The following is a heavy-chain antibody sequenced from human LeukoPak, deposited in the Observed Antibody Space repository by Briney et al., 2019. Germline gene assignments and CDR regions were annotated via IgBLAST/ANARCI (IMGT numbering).Heavy chain of an antibody. J-gene: IGHJ5*02. D-gene: IGHD3-10*01. CDR2: ICPADSDT. Sequence: KPGESLKISCKASGYSFTSYWIGWVRQMPGKGPECMGIICPADSDTRYSPSFQGQVTISADKSINTAYLQWSSLKASDTAMYYCARHAGYYISRTAHGWFDPWGQGTLVTVSS. CDR3: ARHAGYYISRTAHGWFDP. V-gene: IGHV5-51*01. CDR1: GYSFTSYW.